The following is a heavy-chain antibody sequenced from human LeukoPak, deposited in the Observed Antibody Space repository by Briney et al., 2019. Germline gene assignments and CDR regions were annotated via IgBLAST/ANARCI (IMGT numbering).Heavy chain of an antibody. J-gene: IGHJ6*02. CDR1: GFNVSSNY. CDR3: ARDGTEDFWPDYYGMDV. V-gene: IGHV3-53*01. CDR2: IYSGGST. Sequence: GGSLTLSCAASGFNVSSNYMSWVRQAPGKGLEWDSVIYSGGSTYYADSVKGRFTISRDNSKNSLYLQMNSLRAEDTAVYYCARDGTEDFWPDYYGMDVWGQGTTVTVSS. D-gene: IGHD3-3*01.